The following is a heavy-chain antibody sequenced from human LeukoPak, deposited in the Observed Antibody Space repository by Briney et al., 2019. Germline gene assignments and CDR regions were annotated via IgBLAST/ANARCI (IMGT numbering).Heavy chain of an antibody. CDR3: ARGKSAAAGYYDY. D-gene: IGHD6-13*01. J-gene: IGHJ4*02. Sequence: PSETLSLTCAVYGGSFSGYYWSWIRQPPGKGLEWIGEINHSGSTNYNPSLKSRVTISVDTSKNQFSLKLSSVTAADTAVYYCARGKSAAAGYYDYWGQGTLVTVSS. CDR1: GGSFSGYY. CDR2: INHSGST. V-gene: IGHV4-34*01.